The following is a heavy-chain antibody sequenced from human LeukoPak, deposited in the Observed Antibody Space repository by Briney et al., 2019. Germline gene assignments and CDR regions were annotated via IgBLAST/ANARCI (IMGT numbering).Heavy chain of an antibody. V-gene: IGHV3-23*01. CDR1: GFTFSSYG. D-gene: IGHD3-10*01. J-gene: IGHJ4*02. Sequence: PGGTLRLSCAASGFTFSSYGMSWVRQAPGKGLEWVSAISGSGGSTYYADSVKGRFTISRDNSKNTLYLQMNSLRAEDTAVYYCAKGRVLLWFGEDPPSWFDYWGQGTLVTVSS. CDR2: ISGSGGST. CDR3: AKGRVLLWFGEDPPSWFDY.